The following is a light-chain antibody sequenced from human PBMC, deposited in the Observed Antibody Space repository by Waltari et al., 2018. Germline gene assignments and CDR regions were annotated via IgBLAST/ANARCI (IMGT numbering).Light chain of an antibody. J-gene: IGKJ2*01. Sequence: DIQMTQSPSPLSASVGDRVTISCRASQSVGTWLAWYQQKPGKAPKLLSYIASSLESGVPSRFSGSGSGTEFTLTISSLQPDDFATYSCQQYSSFSTFGQGTKVDI. CDR2: IAS. CDR3: QQYSSFST. V-gene: IGKV1-5*03. CDR1: QSVGTW.